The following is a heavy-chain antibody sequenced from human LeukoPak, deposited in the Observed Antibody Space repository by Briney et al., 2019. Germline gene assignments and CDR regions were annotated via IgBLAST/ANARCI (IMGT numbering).Heavy chain of an antibody. Sequence: SETLSLTCAVYGGSFSGYYWSWIRQPPGKGLEWLGEINHFGRTNYSPSLKSRLTMSVGASRNQFSLTLTSVTAADTAVYYCARGVERAALVPPYYFDFWGQGSLVTVSS. V-gene: IGHV4-34*01. CDR2: INHFGRT. D-gene: IGHD5-18*01. J-gene: IGHJ4*02. CDR1: GGSFSGYY. CDR3: ARGVERAALVPPYYFDF.